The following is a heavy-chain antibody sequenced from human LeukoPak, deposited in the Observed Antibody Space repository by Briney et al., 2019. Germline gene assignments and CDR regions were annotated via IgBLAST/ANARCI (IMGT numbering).Heavy chain of an antibody. CDR1: GFTSSSYS. Sequence: PGGSLRLSCAASGFTSSSYSMHWVRQAPGKGLEWVSYISSSSSTIYYADSVKGRFTISRDNARNSLYLQMNSLRAEDTAVYYCARDAYSGSYYMDVWGKGTTVTVSS. CDR2: ISSSSSTI. V-gene: IGHV3-48*01. CDR3: ARDAYSGSYYMDV. J-gene: IGHJ6*03. D-gene: IGHD1-26*01.